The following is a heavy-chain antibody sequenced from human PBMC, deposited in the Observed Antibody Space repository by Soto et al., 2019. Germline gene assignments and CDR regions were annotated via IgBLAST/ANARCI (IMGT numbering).Heavy chain of an antibody. D-gene: IGHD3-22*01. Sequence: QVQLVQSGAEVKKPGASVKVSCKASGYTFTSYAMHWVRQAPGQRLEWMGWINAGNGNTKYSQKFQGRVTITRDTSASTGDMELSSLRSEDTAVYYCARETYDSSGYYFHYFDYWGQGTLVTVSS. CDR3: ARETYDSSGYYFHYFDY. V-gene: IGHV1-3*01. CDR1: GYTFTSYA. J-gene: IGHJ4*02. CDR2: INAGNGNT.